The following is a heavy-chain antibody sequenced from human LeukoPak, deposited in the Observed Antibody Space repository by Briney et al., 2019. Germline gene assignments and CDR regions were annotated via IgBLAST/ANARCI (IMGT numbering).Heavy chain of an antibody. CDR3: ARDERLVGATTFYYFDY. CDR1: GFYVSSNY. Sequence: GGSLRLSCAASGFYVSSNYMSWVRQAPGKGLEWVSFIYSGGSTYYADSVKGRFTISRDNSKNTLYLQMNSLRAEDTAVYYCARDERLVGATTFYYFDYWGQGTLVTVSS. D-gene: IGHD1-26*01. J-gene: IGHJ4*02. CDR2: IYSGGST. V-gene: IGHV3-66*01.